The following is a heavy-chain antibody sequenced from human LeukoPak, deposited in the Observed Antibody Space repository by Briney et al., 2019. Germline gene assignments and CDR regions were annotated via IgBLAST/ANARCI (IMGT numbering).Heavy chain of an antibody. V-gene: IGHV1-69*13. J-gene: IGHJ4*02. D-gene: IGHD6-19*01. CDR2: IIPIFGTA. CDR3: ARTAGVAVALSLGY. Sequence: SVEVSCKASGGTFSSYAISWVRQAPGQGLEWMGGIIPIFGTANYAQKFQGRVTITADESTSTAYMELSSLRSEDTAVYYCARTAGVAVALSLGYWGQGTLVTVSS. CDR1: GGTFSSYA.